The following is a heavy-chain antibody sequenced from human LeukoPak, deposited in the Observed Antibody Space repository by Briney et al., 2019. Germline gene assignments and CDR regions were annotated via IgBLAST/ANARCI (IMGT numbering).Heavy chain of an antibody. Sequence: KSSGTLSLTCTVSGGSISSSSYYWGWIRQPPGKGLEWIGSIYYSGSTYYNPSLKSRVTISVDTSKNQFSLKLSSVTAADTAVYYCARVSSLTYYYDSSGYWSFDYWGQGTLVTVSS. CDR3: ARVSSLTYYYDSSGYWSFDY. CDR2: IYYSGST. D-gene: IGHD3-22*01. J-gene: IGHJ4*02. CDR1: GGSISSSSYY. V-gene: IGHV4-39*07.